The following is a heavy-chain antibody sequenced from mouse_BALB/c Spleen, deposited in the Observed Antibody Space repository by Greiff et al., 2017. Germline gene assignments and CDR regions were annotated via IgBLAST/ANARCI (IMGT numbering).Heavy chain of an antibody. Sequence: EVQRVESGPGLVKPSQSLSLTCTVTGYSITSDYAWNWIRQFPGNKLEWMGYISYSGSTSYNPSLKSRISITRDTSKNQFFLQLNSVTTEDTATYYCARANWDVGAMDYWGQGTSVTVSS. D-gene: IGHD4-1*01. CDR3: ARANWDVGAMDY. CDR1: GYSITSDYA. J-gene: IGHJ4*01. CDR2: ISYSGST. V-gene: IGHV3-2*02.